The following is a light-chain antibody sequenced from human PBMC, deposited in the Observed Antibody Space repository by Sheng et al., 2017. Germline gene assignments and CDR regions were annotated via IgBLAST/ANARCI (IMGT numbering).Light chain of an antibody. Sequence: DIQMTQSPSTLSASVGDRVTITCRASQSINSWLAWYQQKPGKAPKLLIYKASSLQSGVPSRFSGSESGTEFTLTISNLQPDDLATYYCQQYNGYPWTFARGPRWNSN. V-gene: IGKV1-5*03. CDR2: KAS. CDR1: QSINSW. CDR3: QQYNGYPWT. J-gene: IGKJ1*01.